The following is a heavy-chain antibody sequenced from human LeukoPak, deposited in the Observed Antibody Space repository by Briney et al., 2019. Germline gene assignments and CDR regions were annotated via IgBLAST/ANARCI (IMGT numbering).Heavy chain of an antibody. CDR3: ARDSDGEATRYSSSSNY. Sequence: ASVKVSCKASGYTFTSYGISWVRQAPGQGLEWMGWISAYNGNTNYAQKLQGRVTMTTDTSTSTAYMELWSLRSDDTAVYYCARDSDGEATRYSSSSNYWGQGTLVTVSS. D-gene: IGHD6-6*01. J-gene: IGHJ4*02. CDR2: ISAYNGNT. V-gene: IGHV1-18*01. CDR1: GYTFTSYG.